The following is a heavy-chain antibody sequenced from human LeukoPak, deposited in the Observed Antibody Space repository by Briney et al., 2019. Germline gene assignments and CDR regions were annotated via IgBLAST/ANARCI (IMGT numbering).Heavy chain of an antibody. CDR1: GFIFSSYA. D-gene: IGHD3-16*01. CDR2: ISSNGGRT. J-gene: IGHJ6*03. Sequence: GGSLRLSCAASGFIFSSYAMHWVRQSPGKGLEYVSAISSNGGRTYYADSVKGRFTVSRDNSKKTLFLQMGSLRTEDMAVYYCARVWGYYYMDVWGKGTTVTIS. V-gene: IGHV3-64*02. CDR3: ARVWGYYYMDV.